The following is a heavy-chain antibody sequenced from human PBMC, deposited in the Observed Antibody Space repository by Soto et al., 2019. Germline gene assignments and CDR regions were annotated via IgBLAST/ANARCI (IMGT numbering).Heavy chain of an antibody. Sequence: SETLSLTCTVSGGSISSYYWSWIRQPAGKGLESIGRIYTSGSTNYNPSLKSRVTMSVDTSKNQFSLKLSSVTAADTAVYYCARDEAPYYGRSFDIWGQGTMVTVSS. CDR1: GGSISSYY. J-gene: IGHJ3*02. CDR3: ARDEAPYYGRSFDI. V-gene: IGHV4-4*07. D-gene: IGHD3-10*01. CDR2: IYTSGST.